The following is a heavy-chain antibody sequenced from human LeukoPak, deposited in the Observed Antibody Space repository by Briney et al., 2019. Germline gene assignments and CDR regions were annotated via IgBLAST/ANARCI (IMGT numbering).Heavy chain of an antibody. CDR2: INAYNGDT. J-gene: IGHJ6*03. CDR1: GYTFTNYG. V-gene: IGHV1-18*01. Sequence: ASVKVTCKASGYTFTNYGVSWVRQAPGQGLEWMGWINAYNGDTHYAQNLQGRLTMTTDTSTSMAFMELRSLRPDDTAVYFCARWGLVAPGTYYYYYMDVWGRGTTVTVSS. CDR3: ARWGLVAPGTYYYYYMDV. D-gene: IGHD2-2*01.